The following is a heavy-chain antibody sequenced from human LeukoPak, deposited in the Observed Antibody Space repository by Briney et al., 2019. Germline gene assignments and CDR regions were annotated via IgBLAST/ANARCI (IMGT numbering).Heavy chain of an antibody. V-gene: IGHV4-39*01. CDR3: ATLADPNAFDY. Sequence: SETLSLTRTVSGGSISSSSYYWGWIRQPPGKGLEWIGSIYYSGSTYYNPSLKSRVTISVDTSKNQFSLELSSVTAADTAVYYCATLADPNAFDYWGQGTLVTVSS. J-gene: IGHJ4*02. D-gene: IGHD3-3*02. CDR2: IYYSGST. CDR1: GGSISSSSYY.